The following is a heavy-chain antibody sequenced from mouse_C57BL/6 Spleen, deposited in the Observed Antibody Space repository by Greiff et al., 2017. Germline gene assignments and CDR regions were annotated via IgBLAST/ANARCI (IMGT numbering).Heavy chain of an antibody. V-gene: IGHV1-9*01. Sequence: QVQLQQSGAELMKPGASVKLSCKATGYTFTGYWIEWVKQRPGHGLEWIGEILPGSGSTNYTEKFKGKATFTADTTSNTAYMQLRILTTEDSAIYYCGRYRWLLPFDDWGKGTTLTVSS. CDR1: GYTFTGYW. D-gene: IGHD2-3*01. CDR2: ILPGSGST. J-gene: IGHJ2*01. CDR3: GRYRWLLPFDD.